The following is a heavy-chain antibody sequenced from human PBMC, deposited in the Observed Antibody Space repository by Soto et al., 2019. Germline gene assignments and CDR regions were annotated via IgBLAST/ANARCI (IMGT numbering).Heavy chain of an antibody. V-gene: IGHV3-48*03. D-gene: IGHD5-18*01. J-gene: IGHJ4*02. Sequence: EVQLVESGGALVQPGGSLRLSCEASGFSFSSFAMNWVRQAPGRGLEWVSYISDDGASIYYADSLKGRFTISRDNAKNSLSLQMNNLRAEDTAVYYRARENSVQAWLHHFDHWGLGTLVTVSS. CDR2: ISDDGASI. CDR1: GFSFSSFA. CDR3: ARENSVQAWLHHFDH.